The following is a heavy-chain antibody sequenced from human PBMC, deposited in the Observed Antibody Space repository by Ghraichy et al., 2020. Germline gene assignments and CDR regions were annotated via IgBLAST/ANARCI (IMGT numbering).Heavy chain of an antibody. Sequence: GSLRLSCAVSGGSFNTYYWTWIRQPPGKGLEWIGEISPGGVTKYNPSLESRVTISIDTSQNQFFMTLKSLTAADTAVFYCARGRQRLAPPRNNWFDPWGQGTLVTVSS. D-gene: IGHD6-25*01. CDR3: ARGRQRLAPPRNNWFDP. CDR2: ISPGGVT. V-gene: IGHV4-34*01. CDR1: GGSFNTYY. J-gene: IGHJ5*02.